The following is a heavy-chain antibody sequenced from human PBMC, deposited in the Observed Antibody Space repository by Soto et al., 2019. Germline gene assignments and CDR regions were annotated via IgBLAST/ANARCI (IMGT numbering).Heavy chain of an antibody. V-gene: IGHV4-30-4*01. D-gene: IGHD6-19*01. CDR2: IYYSGST. J-gene: IGHJ4*02. CDR3: AKSQWLVEGGLDY. Sequence: QVQLQESGPGLVKPSQTLSLTCTVSGGSISSRNYYWSWIRQPPGKGLEWIGYIYYSGSTYYNPSLKSRVTISVDTSKNQFSLKLSSVTAADTAVYYCAKSQWLVEGGLDYWGQGTLVTVSS. CDR1: GGSISSRNYY.